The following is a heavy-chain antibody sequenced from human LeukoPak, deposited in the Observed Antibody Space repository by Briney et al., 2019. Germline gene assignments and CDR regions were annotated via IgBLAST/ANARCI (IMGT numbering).Heavy chain of an antibody. CDR1: GFTFSSYS. CDR3: ARGDGFLEWLSDAFDI. J-gene: IGHJ3*02. D-gene: IGHD3-3*01. V-gene: IGHV3-48*01. Sequence: GGSLRLSCAASGFTFSSYSMNWVRQAPGKGLEWVSYISSSSSTIYYADSVKGRFTISRDNAKNSLYLQMNSLRAEDTAVYYCARGDGFLEWLSDAFDIWGQGTMVTVSS. CDR2: ISSSSSTI.